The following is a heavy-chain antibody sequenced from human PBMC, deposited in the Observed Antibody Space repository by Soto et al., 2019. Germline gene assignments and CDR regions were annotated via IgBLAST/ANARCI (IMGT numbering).Heavy chain of an antibody. V-gene: IGHV3-21*01. CDR3: ARPLCEQQLEQPPCYYYYGMDV. D-gene: IGHD6-13*01. J-gene: IGHJ6*02. CDR2: ISSSSSYI. CDR1: GFTFSSYS. Sequence: PGGSLRLSCAASGFTFSSYSMNWVRQAPGKGLEWVSSISSSSSYIYYADSVKGRFTISRDNAKNSLYLQMNSLRAEDTAVYYCARPLCEQQLEQPPCYYYYGMDVWGQGTTVTVSS.